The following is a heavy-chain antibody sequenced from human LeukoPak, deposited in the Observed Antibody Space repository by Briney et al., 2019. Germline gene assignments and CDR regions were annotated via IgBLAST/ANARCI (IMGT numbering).Heavy chain of an antibody. CDR2: IIPTFGTA. Sequence: GASVKVSCKASGGTFSSYAISWVRQAPGQGLEWMEGIIPTFGTANYAQKFQGRVTITTDESTGTAYMELSSLRSEDTAVYYCASPLPPDCSSTSCYQWDAFDIWGQGTMVTVSS. D-gene: IGHD2-2*01. J-gene: IGHJ3*02. V-gene: IGHV1-69*05. CDR3: ASPLPPDCSSTSCYQWDAFDI. CDR1: GGTFSSYA.